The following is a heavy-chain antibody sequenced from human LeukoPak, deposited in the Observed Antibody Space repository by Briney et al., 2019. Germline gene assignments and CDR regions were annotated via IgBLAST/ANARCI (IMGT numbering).Heavy chain of an antibody. V-gene: IGHV3-30-3*01. CDR1: GFTFSSYA. Sequence: GGSLRLSCAASGFTFSSYAMHWVRQAQGKGLEWVAVISYDGSNKYYADSVKGRFTISRDNAKNSLYLQMNSLRAEDTAVYYCARDANYYDSSGYYFGLDYWGQGTLVTVSS. J-gene: IGHJ4*02. D-gene: IGHD3-22*01. CDR2: ISYDGSNK. CDR3: ARDANYYDSSGYYFGLDY.